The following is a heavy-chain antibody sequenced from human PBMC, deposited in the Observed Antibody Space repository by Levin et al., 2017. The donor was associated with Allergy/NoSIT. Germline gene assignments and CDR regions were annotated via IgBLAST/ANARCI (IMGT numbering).Heavy chain of an antibody. V-gene: IGHV3-15*01. J-gene: IGHJ4*02. D-gene: IGHD3-3*01. Sequence: GESLKISCAASGFSFSNAWMRWVRQAPGKGLEWVGRIKSKTDGGTTDYAAPVKGRFTISRDDSENTLFLHMTSLKTEDTAVYFCTTDYEGGPSDWGQGTLVTVSS. CDR3: TTDYEGGPSD. CDR2: IKSKTDGGTT. CDR1: GFSFSNAW.